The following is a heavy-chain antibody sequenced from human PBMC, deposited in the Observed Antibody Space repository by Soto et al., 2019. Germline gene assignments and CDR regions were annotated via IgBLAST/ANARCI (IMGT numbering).Heavy chain of an antibody. V-gene: IGHV1-2*02. CDR2: INPNSGGT. Sequence: ASVKVSCKASGYTFTGYYMHWVRQAPGQGLEWMGWINPNSGGTNYAQKFQGRVTMTRDTSISTAYMELSRLRSDDTAVYYCARSDIVVVPAANYYYYGMDVWGQGTTVTVSS. D-gene: IGHD2-2*01. J-gene: IGHJ6*02. CDR1: GYTFTGYY. CDR3: ARSDIVVVPAANYYYYGMDV.